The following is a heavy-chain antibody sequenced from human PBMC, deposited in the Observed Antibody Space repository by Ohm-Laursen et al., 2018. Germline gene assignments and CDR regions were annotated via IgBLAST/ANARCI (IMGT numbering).Heavy chain of an antibody. D-gene: IGHD3-22*01. J-gene: IGHJ4*02. CDR2: ISANGVTT. CDR1: GFTFSSYA. CDR3: AKVGSAMIVVLSFDY. Sequence: SLRLSCAASGFTFSSYAMSWVRQPPGKGLEWVSTISANGVTTWYADSVKGRFTISRDNPETTVFLQLNSLRVDDTAVYYCAKVGSAMIVVLSFDYWGQGTLVTVSS. V-gene: IGHV3-23*01.